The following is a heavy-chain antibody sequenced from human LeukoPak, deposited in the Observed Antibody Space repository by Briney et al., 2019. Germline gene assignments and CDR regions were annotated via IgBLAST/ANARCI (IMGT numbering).Heavy chain of an antibody. D-gene: IGHD2-2*01. J-gene: IGHJ6*03. Sequence: PSETLSLTCTVSGGSISSHYRSWIRQPPGKGLEWIGYIYYSGSTNYNPSLKSRVTISVDTSKNQFSLKLSSVTAADTAVYYCARDTYCSSTSCFLMDVWGKGTTVTVSS. CDR1: GGSISSHY. V-gene: IGHV4-59*11. CDR3: ARDTYCSSTSCFLMDV. CDR2: IYYSGST.